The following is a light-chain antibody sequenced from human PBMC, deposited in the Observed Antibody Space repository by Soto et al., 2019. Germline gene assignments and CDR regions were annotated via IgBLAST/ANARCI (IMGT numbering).Light chain of an antibody. CDR1: SSDVGAYNY. Sequence: QSALTQPASVSGSPGQSITISCTGTSSDVGAYNYVSWYQQHPGKVPKLMIYDVSDRPSGVSNRFSGSKSGNTASLTTSGLQAEDEADYYCSSFTRSNSYVFGTGTKLTVL. J-gene: IGLJ1*01. CDR3: SSFTRSNSYV. V-gene: IGLV2-14*03. CDR2: DVS.